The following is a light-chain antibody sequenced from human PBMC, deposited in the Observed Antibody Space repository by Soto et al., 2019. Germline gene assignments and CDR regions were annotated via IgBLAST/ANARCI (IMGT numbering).Light chain of an antibody. CDR1: NIGFKS. V-gene: IGLV3-21*02. Sequence: SSELTQPSSVSVAPGQTARITCGGNNIGFKSVYWYQQRPGQAPVLVVSEDTDRPAGIPERISASNSGNTATLTISGVEGGDEADYYCQVWDSGSDQLVFGGGTKVTVL. J-gene: IGLJ2*01. CDR3: QVWDSGSDQLV. CDR2: EDT.